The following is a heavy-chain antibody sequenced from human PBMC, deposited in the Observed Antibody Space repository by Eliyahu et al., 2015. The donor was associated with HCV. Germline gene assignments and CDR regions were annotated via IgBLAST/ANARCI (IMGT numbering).Heavy chain of an antibody. CDR3: AKDSINDYGDPEEDSDMDV. CDR1: GFTFSSYA. Sequence: EVQLLESGGGLVQPGGSLRLSCAASGFTFSSYAMSWVRQAPGKGLEWVSAIWGRWWCTFYADSVKGRFTISRDNSKNTLYLQMNSLRAEDTAVYYCAKDSINDYGDPEEDSDMDVWGQGTTVTVSS. D-gene: IGHD4-17*01. V-gene: IGHV3-23*01. CDR2: IWGRWWCT. J-gene: IGHJ6*02.